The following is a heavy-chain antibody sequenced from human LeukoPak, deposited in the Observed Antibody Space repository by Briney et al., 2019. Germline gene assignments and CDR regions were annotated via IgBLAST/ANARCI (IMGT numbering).Heavy chain of an antibody. J-gene: IGHJ6*02. Sequence: SETLSLTCTVSGGSISSYYWSWIRQPPGKGLEWIGYIYYSGSTNYNPSLKSRVTISVDTSKNQFSLKLSSVTAADTAVYYCARIAAAPSYYYYYGMDVWGQGTTVTVS. CDR1: GGSISSYY. V-gene: IGHV4-59*08. CDR3: ARIAAAPSYYYYYGMDV. D-gene: IGHD6-13*01. CDR2: IYYSGST.